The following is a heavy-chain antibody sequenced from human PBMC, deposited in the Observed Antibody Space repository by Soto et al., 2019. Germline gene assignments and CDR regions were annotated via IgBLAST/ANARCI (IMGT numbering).Heavy chain of an antibody. J-gene: IGHJ5*02. CDR3: ARAGRGYDP. CDR1: FGSISSYY. D-gene: IGHD3-22*01. V-gene: IGHV4-59*01. CDR2: MYYSGGT. Sequence: SETLSLTCTFSFGSISSYYWSWIRQPPGKGLEWIGYMYYSGGTNYNPSLKSRVTISIDTSKKRFSLELRSVTAADTAVYYCARAGRGYDPWGQGTLVTVSS.